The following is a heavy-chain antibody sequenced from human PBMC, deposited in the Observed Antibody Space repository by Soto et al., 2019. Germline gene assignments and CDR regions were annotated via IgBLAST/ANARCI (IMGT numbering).Heavy chain of an antibody. CDR2: IYPGDSDT. CDR1: GYTFTAYW. Sequence: PGESLKISCKGSGYTFTAYWIGWVRQMPGRGLECLGIIYPGDSDTRYSPSFQGQVTISADKSTSTAHLQWSSLKASDTAMYYCARQSAPDAFDIWGQGTMVTVSS. J-gene: IGHJ3*02. CDR3: ARQSAPDAFDI. V-gene: IGHV5-51*01.